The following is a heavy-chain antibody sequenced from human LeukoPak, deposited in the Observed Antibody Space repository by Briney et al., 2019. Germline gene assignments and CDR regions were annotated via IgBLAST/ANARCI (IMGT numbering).Heavy chain of an antibody. V-gene: IGHV3-23*01. CDR3: AKFRGYGDKYYFDY. CDR1: LFTFSSYA. D-gene: IGHD4-17*01. J-gene: IGHJ4*02. CDR2: ISGSGGST. Sequence: GGSLRLSCAASLFTFSSYAMSWVRQAPGKGREWVSAISGSGGSTYYADSVKGRFTISRDNSKNTLYLQMNSLRAEDTAVYYCAKFRGYGDKYYFDYWGQGTLVTVSS.